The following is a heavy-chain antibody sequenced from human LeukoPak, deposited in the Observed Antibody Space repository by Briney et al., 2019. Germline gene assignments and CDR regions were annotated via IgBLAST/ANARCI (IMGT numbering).Heavy chain of an antibody. D-gene: IGHD2-8*01. CDR2: VYHTGTS. CDR1: GASINDYY. V-gene: IGHV4-59*01. J-gene: IGHJ4*02. CDR3: TRVVNGCHFDY. Sequence: SETLSLTCSVSGASINDYYWTWIRQPPGKGLEWIGYVYHTGTSGYHPSLKSRVAMSLDTSKNQVSLKLRSVTAADTAVYFCTRVVNGCHFDYWGQGTLVTVSS.